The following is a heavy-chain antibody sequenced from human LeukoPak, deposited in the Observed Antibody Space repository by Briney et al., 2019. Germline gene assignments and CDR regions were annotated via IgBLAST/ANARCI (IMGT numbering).Heavy chain of an antibody. V-gene: IGHV3-53*04. J-gene: IGHJ3*02. CDR3: ASPTMVRDPDAFDI. CDR2: IYSGGST. Sequence: GGSLRLSCAASGFTVSSNYMSWVRQAPGKGLEWVSVIYSGGSTYYADSVKGRLTISRHNSKNTLYLQMNSLRAEDTAVYYCASPTMVRDPDAFDIWGQGTMVTVSS. CDR1: GFTVSSNY. D-gene: IGHD3-10*01.